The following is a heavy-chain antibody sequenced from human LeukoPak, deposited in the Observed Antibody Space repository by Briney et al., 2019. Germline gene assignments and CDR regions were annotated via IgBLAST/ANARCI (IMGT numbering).Heavy chain of an antibody. CDR3: AKNVRDTGTFDY. Sequence: ASVTVSCKASGYSFTTYDINWVRQATGQGLEWMGWMNPNSGNTGYAQRFQGRVTMTRDTSISTAYIELNSLTSEDTAVYYCAKNVRDTGTFDYWGQGTLVTVSS. CDR1: GYSFTTYD. J-gene: IGHJ4*02. D-gene: IGHD5-18*01. V-gene: IGHV1-8*01. CDR2: MNPNSGNT.